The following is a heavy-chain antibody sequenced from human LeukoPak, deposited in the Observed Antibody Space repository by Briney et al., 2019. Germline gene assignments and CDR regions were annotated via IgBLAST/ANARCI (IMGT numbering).Heavy chain of an antibody. D-gene: IGHD1-20*01. CDR1: GFTFSNYW. CDR3: ARAVSKLSVIGNSFDY. J-gene: IGHJ4*02. V-gene: IGHV3-7*05. CDR2: IKQDGGEK. Sequence: GGSLRLSCGASGFTFSNYWMSWVRQAPGKGLEWVANIKQDGGEKYYVDSVKGRFTISRDNAKNSLSLQMNSLRAEDTAVYYCARAVSKLSVIGNSFDYWGQGTLVTVSS.